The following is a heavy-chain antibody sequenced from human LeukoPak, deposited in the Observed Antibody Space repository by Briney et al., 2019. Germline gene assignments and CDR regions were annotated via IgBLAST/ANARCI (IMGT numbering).Heavy chain of an antibody. V-gene: IGHV3-30*02. CDR3: AKEGTASKPSDLDY. D-gene: IGHD1/OR15-1a*01. CDR1: GFIFSDYG. J-gene: IGHJ4*02. Sequence: PGGSLRLSCAASGFIFSDYGMHWVRQAPGKGLEWVAFIRYDGSNKYYLDPVKGRFTISRDSSKNTVYLQMNSLRAEDTAVYYCAKEGTASKPSDLDYWGQGTLVTVSS. CDR2: IRYDGSNK.